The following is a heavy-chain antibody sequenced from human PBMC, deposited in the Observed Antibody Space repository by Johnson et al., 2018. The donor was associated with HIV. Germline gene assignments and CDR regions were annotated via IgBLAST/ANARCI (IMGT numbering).Heavy chain of an antibody. D-gene: IGHD6-19*01. CDR3: ARVRRSGWYDNDAFDI. Sequence: QVQLVESGGGLVQPGGSLRLSCAASGFTFSNAWMSWVRQAPGKGLEWVAVISSDGSTKHYTDSVKGRFTISRDNSKNTRYLLMNSLRADDTAVYYCARVRRSGWYDNDAFDIWGQGTMVTVSS. J-gene: IGHJ3*02. V-gene: IGHV3-30*03. CDR2: ISSDGSTK. CDR1: GFTFSNAW.